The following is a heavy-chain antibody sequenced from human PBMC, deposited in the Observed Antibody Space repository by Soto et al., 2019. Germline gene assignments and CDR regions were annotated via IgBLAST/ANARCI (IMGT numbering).Heavy chain of an antibody. V-gene: IGHV3-23*01. CDR1: GFYFSNYG. CDR2: ISGTAHAT. D-gene: IGHD3-3*02. J-gene: IGHJ4*02. Sequence: EVQLLESGGGLVQPGGSLRISCAASGFYFSNYGMSWVRQAPGKGLEWVSAISGTAHATYYAASVKGRFTISRDNSKNTLYLQMNSLRVEDTAVYFCVKDAPQPFSDWGQGTLVTVSS. CDR3: VKDAPQPFSD.